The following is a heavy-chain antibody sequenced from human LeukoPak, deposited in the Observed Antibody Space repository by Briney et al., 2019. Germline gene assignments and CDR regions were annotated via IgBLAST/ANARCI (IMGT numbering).Heavy chain of an antibody. CDR3: VRSLDY. V-gene: IGHV3-23*01. Sequence: GGSLRLSCAASGFPFSSYAMNWVRQAPGKGLEWVSVIAGSDGFTQYADSVKGRFTISRDNSKNTVYLQMNRLRGEDTALYYCVRSLDYWGQGTLVTVSS. CDR1: GFPFSSYA. J-gene: IGHJ4*02. CDR2: IAGSDGFT.